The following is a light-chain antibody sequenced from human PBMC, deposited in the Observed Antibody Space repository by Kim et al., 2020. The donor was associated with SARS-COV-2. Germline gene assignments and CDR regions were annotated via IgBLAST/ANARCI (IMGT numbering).Light chain of an antibody. CDR2: DVT. V-gene: IGLV2-14*03. CDR1: SSDVGAYDY. CDR3: SSYASGDTWV. J-gene: IGLJ3*02. Sequence: GQSIPISCTGTSSDVGAYDYVSWYQQHPGKTPKLMIYDVTKRPSGVSNRFSASKSGDTASLAISGLQSEDEADYYCSSYASGDTWVFGGGTQLTVL.